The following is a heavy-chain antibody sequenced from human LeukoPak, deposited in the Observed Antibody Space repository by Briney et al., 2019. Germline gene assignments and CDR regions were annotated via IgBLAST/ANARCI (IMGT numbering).Heavy chain of an antibody. CDR1: GASFTGYY. Sequence: SETLSLTCDVYGASFTGYYWSWIRQSPGKGLEWIGEMNQRGSMNYNPSLKSRVTISVDRSKNQFSLKLSSVTAADTAVYYCARVRYSDSSVLTRKRSYYFDYWGQGTLVTVSS. V-gene: IGHV4-34*01. CDR2: MNQRGSM. CDR3: ARVRYSDSSVLTRKRSYYFDY. J-gene: IGHJ4*02. D-gene: IGHD3-22*01.